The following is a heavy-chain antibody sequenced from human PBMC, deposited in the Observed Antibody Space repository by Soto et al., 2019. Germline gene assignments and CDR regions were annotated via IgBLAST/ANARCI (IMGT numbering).Heavy chain of an antibody. CDR2: ISSSSSYI. CDR1: GFTFSSYT. J-gene: IGHJ6*02. D-gene: IGHD5-18*01. Sequence: LRLSCAASGFTFSSYTMNWVRQAPGKGLEWVSSISSSSSYIYYADSVKGRFTISRDNAKNSLYLQMNSLRAEDTAVYYCARVGIQSWWPYYGMDVWGQGTTVTVSS. CDR3: ARVGIQSWWPYYGMDV. V-gene: IGHV3-21*01.